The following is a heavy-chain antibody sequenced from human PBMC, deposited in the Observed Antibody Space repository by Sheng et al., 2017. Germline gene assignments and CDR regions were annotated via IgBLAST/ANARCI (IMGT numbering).Heavy chain of an antibody. J-gene: IGHJ4*02. CDR3: ARDLCREGYCSGGSGY. D-gene: IGHD2-15*01. CDR1: GFTVSSNY. V-gene: IGHV3-53*04. Sequence: EVQLVESGGGLVQPGGSLRLSCAASGFTVSSNYMSWVRQAPGKGLEWVSVIYSGGSTYYADSVKGRFTISRHNSKNTLYLQMNSLRAEDTAVYYCARDLCREGYCSGGSGYWGQGTLVTVSS. CDR2: IYSGGST.